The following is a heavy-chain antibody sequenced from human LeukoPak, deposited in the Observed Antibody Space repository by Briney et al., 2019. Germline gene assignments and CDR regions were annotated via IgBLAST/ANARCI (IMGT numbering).Heavy chain of an antibody. J-gene: IGHJ4*02. CDR3: ARASSDGYFDY. Sequence: SETLSLTCTVSGGSISTYYWSWIRQPPGKGLEWIGYIYYSGTTNYNPSLKSRVTISVDTSKNQFSLKVNSVTAADTAVYYCARASSDGYFDYWGQGTLVTVSS. V-gene: IGHV4-59*01. CDR1: GGSISTYY. D-gene: IGHD5-24*01. CDR2: IYYSGTT.